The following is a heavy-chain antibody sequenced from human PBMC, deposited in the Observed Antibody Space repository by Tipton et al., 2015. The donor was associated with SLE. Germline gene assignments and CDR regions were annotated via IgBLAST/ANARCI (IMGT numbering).Heavy chain of an antibody. Sequence: TLSLTCTVSGGSISSSSYYWGWIRQPPGKGLEWIGSIYYSGSTYYNPSLKSRVTISVDTSKNQFSLKLSSVTAADTAVYYRARGRDITMIVVVANDAFDIWGQGTMVTVSS. CDR2: IYYSGST. CDR1: GGSISSSSYY. V-gene: IGHV4-39*07. D-gene: IGHD3-22*01. CDR3: ARGRDITMIVVVANDAFDI. J-gene: IGHJ3*02.